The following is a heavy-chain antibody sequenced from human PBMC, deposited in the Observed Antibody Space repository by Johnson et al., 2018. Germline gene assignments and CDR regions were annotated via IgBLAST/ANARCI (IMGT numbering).Heavy chain of an antibody. CDR2: ISSSASTI. CDR3: ARDDYYDSSGYFGDAFDI. Sequence: QVQLQESGGGLVKPGGSLRLSCAGSGFSFSDYYMSWIRQAPGKGLEWISSISSSASTIYYADSVKGRFTISRENAKNSLYLQMNSLRAEDTAVYYCARDDYYDSSGYFGDAFDIWGQGTMVTVSS. CDR1: GFSFSDYY. V-gene: IGHV3-11*04. J-gene: IGHJ3*02. D-gene: IGHD3-22*01.